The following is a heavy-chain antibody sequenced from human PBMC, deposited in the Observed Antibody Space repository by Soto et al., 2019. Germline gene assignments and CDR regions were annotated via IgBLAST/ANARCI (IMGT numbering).Heavy chain of an antibody. D-gene: IGHD3-22*01. CDR1: GGSISSYY. J-gene: IGHJ5*02. CDR2: IYYSGST. V-gene: IGHV4-59*01. Sequence: PSETLSLTCTVSGGSISSYYWSWIRQPPGKGLEWIGYIYYSGSTNYNPSLKSRVTISVDTSKNQFSLKLSSVTAADTAVYYCARELYYYDSSGYYRYNWFDPWGQGTLVTVS. CDR3: ARELYYYDSSGYYRYNWFDP.